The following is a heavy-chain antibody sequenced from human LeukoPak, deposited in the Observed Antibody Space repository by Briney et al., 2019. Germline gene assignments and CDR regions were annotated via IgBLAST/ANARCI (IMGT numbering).Heavy chain of an antibody. J-gene: IGHJ6*02. V-gene: IGHV4-39*07. CDR2: INHSGST. CDR1: GGSISSTTYY. D-gene: IGHD6-19*01. Sequence: SETLSLTCIVSGGSISSTTYYWGWIRQPPGKGLEWIGEINHSGSTNYNPSLKSRVTISVDTSKNQFSLKLSSVTAADTAVYYCARGGAVAPLRGYYYYYGMDVWGQGTTVTVSS. CDR3: ARGGAVAPLRGYYYYYGMDV.